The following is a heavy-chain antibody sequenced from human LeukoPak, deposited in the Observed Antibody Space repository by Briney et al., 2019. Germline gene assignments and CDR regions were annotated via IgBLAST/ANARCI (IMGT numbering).Heavy chain of an antibody. CDR2: ISWNSGSI. V-gene: IGHV3-9*01. CDR3: ASRRGKYYDFWSGYYPFDY. D-gene: IGHD3-3*01. CDR1: GFTFDDYA. J-gene: IGHJ4*02. Sequence: GRSLRLSCAASGFTFDDYAMHWVRQAPGKSLEWVSGISWNSGSIGYADSVEGRFTISRDNAKNSLYLQMNSLRAEDTALYYCASRRGKYYDFWSGYYPFDYWGQGTLVTVSS.